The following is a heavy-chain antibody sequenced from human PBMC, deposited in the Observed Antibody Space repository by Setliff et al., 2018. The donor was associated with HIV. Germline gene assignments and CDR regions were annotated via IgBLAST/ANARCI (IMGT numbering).Heavy chain of an antibody. D-gene: IGHD2-8*01. CDR2: VYYGGDT. Sequence: SETLSLTCAVSGVSITGTIYYWGWIRQPPGKGLEWIGSVYYGGDTYYNPSLKSRLTLSLDTSQNQFSLKLTSVTAADTAVYYCVREDRVYERQLISPGVIDYWGQGTLVTVSS. J-gene: IGHJ4*02. V-gene: IGHV4-39*07. CDR1: GVSITGTIYY. CDR3: VREDRVYERQLISPGVIDY.